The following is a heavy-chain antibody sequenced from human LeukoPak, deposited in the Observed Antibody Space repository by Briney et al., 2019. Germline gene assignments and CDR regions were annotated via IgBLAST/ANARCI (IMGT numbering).Heavy chain of an antibody. Sequence: AGRSLRLSCAASGFTFDDYAMHWVRHAPGKGLEWVSGISWNSGSIGYADSVKGRFTISRDNAKNSLYLQMNSLRAEDTALYYCARGSYCSSTSCLFDYWGQGTLVTVSS. J-gene: IGHJ4*02. CDR2: ISWNSGSI. CDR1: GFTFDDYA. D-gene: IGHD2-2*01. V-gene: IGHV3-9*01. CDR3: ARGSYCSSTSCLFDY.